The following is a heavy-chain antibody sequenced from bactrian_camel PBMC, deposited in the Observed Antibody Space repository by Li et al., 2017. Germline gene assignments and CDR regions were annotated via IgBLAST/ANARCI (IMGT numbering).Heavy chain of an antibody. CDR3: AAEKPGPYGCIYCLHGSCYTH. J-gene: IGHJ4*01. CDR2: INSGGGLA. Sequence: DVQLVESGGGSVQAGGSLRLSCVASEYLFSVYQMAWFRQAPGKEREAVASINSGGGLAYYADSVKGRFTISLDKAINTLYLQMGSLKPEDTAMYYCAAEKPGPYGCIYCLHGSCYTHWGQGTQVTVS. V-gene: IGHV3S32*01. CDR1: EYLFSVYQ. D-gene: IGHD1*01.